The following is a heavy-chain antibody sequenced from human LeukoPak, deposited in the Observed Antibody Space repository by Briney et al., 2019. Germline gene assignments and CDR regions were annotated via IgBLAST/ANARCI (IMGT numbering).Heavy chain of an antibody. V-gene: IGHV4-4*09. D-gene: IGHD1-26*01. J-gene: IGHJ3*02. CDR2: IYTSGST. CDR3: ARWGFREHDAFDI. Sequence: PSETLSLTCTVSGGSISSYHWSWIRQPPGKGLEWIGYIYTSGSTNYNPSLKSRVTISVDTSKNQFSLKLSSVTAADTAVYYCARWGFREHDAFDIWGQGTMVTVSS. CDR1: GGSISSYH.